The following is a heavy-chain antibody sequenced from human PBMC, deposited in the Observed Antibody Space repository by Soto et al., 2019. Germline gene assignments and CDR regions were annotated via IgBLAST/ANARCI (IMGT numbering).Heavy chain of an antibody. Sequence: RRLSCAASGFTFSSYAMSWVRQAPGKGLEWVSAISGSGGSTYYADSVKGRFTISRDNSKNTLYLQMNSLRAEDTAVYYCAKDRYYGSGSYHWGQGTLVTVSS. D-gene: IGHD3-10*01. J-gene: IGHJ4*02. CDR2: ISGSGGST. CDR3: AKDRYYGSGSYH. V-gene: IGHV3-23*01. CDR1: GFTFSSYA.